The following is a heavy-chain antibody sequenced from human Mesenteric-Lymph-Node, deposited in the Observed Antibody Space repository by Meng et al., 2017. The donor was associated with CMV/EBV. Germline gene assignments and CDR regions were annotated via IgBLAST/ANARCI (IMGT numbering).Heavy chain of an antibody. V-gene: IGHV3-23*03. Sequence: GESLKISCAASGFTFSSYAMSWVRQAPGKGLEWVSVIYSGGSSTYYADSVKGRFTISRDNPKNTLYLQMNSLSAEDTAVYYCAKGRVLSPFDYWGQGTLVTVSS. D-gene: IGHD3-16*01. CDR1: GFTFSSYA. J-gene: IGHJ4*02. CDR2: IYSGGSST. CDR3: AKGRVLSPFDY.